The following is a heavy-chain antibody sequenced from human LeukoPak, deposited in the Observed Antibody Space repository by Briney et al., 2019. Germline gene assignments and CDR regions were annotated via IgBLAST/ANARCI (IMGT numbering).Heavy chain of an antibody. D-gene: IGHD3-10*01. J-gene: IGHJ5*02. CDR1: GGSISSYY. V-gene: IGHV4-59*01. Sequence: SETLSLTCTVSGGSISSYYWSWIRQPPGKGLEWIGYIYYSGSTNYNPPLKSRVTISVDTSKNQFPLKLSSVTAADTAVYYCARGLYGSGSYYNAKWFDPWGQGTLVTVSS. CDR2: IYYSGST. CDR3: ARGLYGSGSYYNAKWFDP.